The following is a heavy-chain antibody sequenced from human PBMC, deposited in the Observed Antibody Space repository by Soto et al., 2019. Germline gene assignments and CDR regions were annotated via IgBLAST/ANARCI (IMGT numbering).Heavy chain of an antibody. J-gene: IGHJ5*02. Sequence: QVQLVQSGAEVKKPGASVKVSCKASGYTFTSYGISWVRQAPGQGLEWMGWISAYNGNTKYAQKLQGRVNMTTDTSTSTAYMELRSLRSDDTAVYYCARDPYYYDSSGQRGNWFDPWGQGTLVTVSS. CDR2: ISAYNGNT. CDR3: ARDPYYYDSSGQRGNWFDP. V-gene: IGHV1-18*01. D-gene: IGHD3-22*01. CDR1: GYTFTSYG.